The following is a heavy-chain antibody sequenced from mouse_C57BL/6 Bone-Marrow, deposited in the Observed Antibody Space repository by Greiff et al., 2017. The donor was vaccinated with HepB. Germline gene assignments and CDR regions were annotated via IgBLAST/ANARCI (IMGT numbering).Heavy chain of an antibody. CDR2: IYPGDGDT. CDR1: GYAFSSYW. V-gene: IGHV1-80*01. Sequence: QVQLQQSGAELVKPGASVKISCKASGYAFSSYWMNWVKQRPGKGLEWIGQIYPGDGDTNYNGKFKGKATLTADKSSSTAYMQLSSLTSEDSAVYFWARPLFITTVVAPFDYWGQGTTLTVSS. D-gene: IGHD1-1*01. CDR3: ARPLFITTVVAPFDY. J-gene: IGHJ2*01.